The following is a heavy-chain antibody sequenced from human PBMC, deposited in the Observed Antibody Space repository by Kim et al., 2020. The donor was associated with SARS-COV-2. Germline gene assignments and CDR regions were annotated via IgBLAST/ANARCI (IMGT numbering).Heavy chain of an antibody. Sequence: GGSLRLSCAASGFPFSSYTMIWVRQAPGKGLEWVSYMTRDTKTIYYPDSVKGRFTISRDNAKNSVYLQMNSLRDEDTAIYYCARENGFCSSARCYPGAFDFWGQGTMVTVSS. D-gene: IGHD2-15*01. CDR2: MTRDTKTI. J-gene: IGHJ3*01. V-gene: IGHV3-48*02. CDR1: GFPFSSYT. CDR3: ARENGFCSSARCYPGAFDF.